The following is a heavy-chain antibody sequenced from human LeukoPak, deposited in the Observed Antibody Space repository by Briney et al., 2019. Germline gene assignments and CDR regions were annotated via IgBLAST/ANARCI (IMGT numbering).Heavy chain of an antibody. D-gene: IGHD2-15*01. J-gene: IGHJ5*02. CDR3: ARLTHEGYCSGGSCYSLNWFDP. CDR2: IYHRGST. V-gene: IGHV4-4*02. CDR1: GGSISSNNW. Sequence: SGTLSLTCTVSGGSISSNNWWSWVRQPPGKGLEWVGEIYHRGSTNYNPSLKSRVTILVDKSKNQFSLKLSSVTAADTAVYYCARLTHEGYCSGGSCYSLNWFDPWGQGTLVTVSS.